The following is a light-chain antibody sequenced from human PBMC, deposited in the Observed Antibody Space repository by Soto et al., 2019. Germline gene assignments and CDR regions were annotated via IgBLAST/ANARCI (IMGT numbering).Light chain of an antibody. CDR2: GNS. CDR3: QSYDSNLSGSLDV. Sequence: QSVLTQPPSVSGAPGQRVTISCTGSSSNIGAGYDVHWYQQLPGTAPKLLIYGNSNRPSGVPDRFSGSKSGTSASLAITGLQAEDEADYYCQSYDSNLSGSLDVFGTGTKLTVL. V-gene: IGLV1-40*01. CDR1: SSNIGAGYD. J-gene: IGLJ1*01.